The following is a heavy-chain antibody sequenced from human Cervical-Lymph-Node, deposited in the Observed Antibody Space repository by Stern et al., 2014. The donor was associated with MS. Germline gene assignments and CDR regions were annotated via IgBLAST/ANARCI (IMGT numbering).Heavy chain of an antibody. V-gene: IGHV4-31*03. CDR1: GGSISSAGYY. CDR3: ARQETDWFDP. Sequence: QVQLQESGPGLVKPSQTLSLTCTFSGGSISSAGYYWSWIRQHPGKGLEWIGFIYYSGSTYCNPSLKSRVTISVDTSKNQFSLKLSSVTAADTAVYYCARQETDWFDPWGQGTLVTVSS. CDR2: IYYSGST. J-gene: IGHJ5*02.